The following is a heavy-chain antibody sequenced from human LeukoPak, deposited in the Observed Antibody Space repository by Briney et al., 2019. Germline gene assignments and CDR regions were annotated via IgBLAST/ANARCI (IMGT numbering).Heavy chain of an antibody. CDR1: GFTFSSYS. V-gene: IGHV3-21*01. CDR3: ARVGRNYDFWSGSPGDYYMDV. CDR2: IRSCSSYI. Sequence: GGSLRLSCSASGFTFSSYSMAWVRQAPGKGLEWVSSIRSCSSYIYYADSVKGRFTISRDNAKNSLYLKMNSLRAEDTAVYYCARVGRNYDFWSGSPGDYYMDVWGKGTTVTVSS. D-gene: IGHD3-3*01. J-gene: IGHJ6*03.